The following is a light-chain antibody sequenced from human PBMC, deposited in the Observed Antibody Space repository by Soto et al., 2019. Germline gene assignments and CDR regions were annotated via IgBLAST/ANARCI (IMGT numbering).Light chain of an antibody. J-gene: IGKJ1*01. CDR2: AVS. Sequence: DIQLIQSPSSLSASVGDRVTITFHTSQRVSSYLNWYQQKPGKAPKLLINAVSTLHSGGPSRFSGSGSETEFTLSIGSLQPGDCGNYYCQQGYTTPSWTFGQGTKVEI. CDR3: QQGYTTPSWT. V-gene: IGKV1-39*01. CDR1: QRVSSY.